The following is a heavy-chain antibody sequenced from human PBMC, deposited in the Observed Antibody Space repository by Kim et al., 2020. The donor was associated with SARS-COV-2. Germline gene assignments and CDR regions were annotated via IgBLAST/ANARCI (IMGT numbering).Heavy chain of an antibody. CDR3: AGRLDY. Sequence: GGSLRLSCAASGFTFSSYSMNWVRQAPGKGLEWISYISSSSNTIYYADSVKGRFTISRDNAKNSLFLQMNSLRAEDTAVYYCAGRLDYWGQGILVTGSS. CDR2: ISSSSNTI. J-gene: IGHJ4*02. D-gene: IGHD1-26*01. CDR1: GFTFSSYS. V-gene: IGHV3-48*01.